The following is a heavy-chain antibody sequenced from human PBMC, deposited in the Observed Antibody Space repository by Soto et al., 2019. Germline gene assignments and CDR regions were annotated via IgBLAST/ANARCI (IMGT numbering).Heavy chain of an antibody. Sequence: GGSLRLSCAASRFTFSSYGMNWVRQAPGKGLEWVSYISSTSGTVYYAESVRGRFTISRDNAKNSLFLQMHSLRAEDTAVYYCARDKRDLRFLEWSYYFDYWGQGTLVTVSS. J-gene: IGHJ4*02. CDR2: ISSTSGTV. CDR3: ARDKRDLRFLEWSYYFDY. D-gene: IGHD3-3*01. V-gene: IGHV3-48*01. CDR1: RFTFSSYG.